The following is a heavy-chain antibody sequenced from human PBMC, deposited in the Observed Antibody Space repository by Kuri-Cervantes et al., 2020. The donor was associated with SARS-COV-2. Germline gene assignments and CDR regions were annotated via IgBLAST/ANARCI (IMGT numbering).Heavy chain of an antibody. Sequence: ETLSLTCAASGFTFSSYSMSWVRQAPGKGLEWVANIKQDGSEKYYVDSVKGRFTISRDNAKNSLYLQMNSLRAEDTAVYYCATGVRGYSYGPDYWGQGTLVTVSS. V-gene: IGHV3-7*05. CDR3: ATGVRGYSYGPDY. CDR1: GFTFSSYS. D-gene: IGHD5-18*01. J-gene: IGHJ4*02. CDR2: IKQDGSEK.